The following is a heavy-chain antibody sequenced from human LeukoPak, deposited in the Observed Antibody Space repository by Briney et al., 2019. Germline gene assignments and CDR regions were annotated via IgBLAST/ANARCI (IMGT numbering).Heavy chain of an antibody. J-gene: IGHJ5*02. V-gene: IGHV1-69*05. CDR3: AREGGSRYFDFDWFDP. CDR2: IIPIFGTA. Sequence: ASVKVSCKASGGTFSSYAISWVRQAPGQGLEWMGRIIPIFGTANYAQKFQGRVTITTDEPTSTAYMELSSLRSEDTAVYYCAREGGSRYFDFDWFDPWGQGTLVTVSS. D-gene: IGHD3-9*01. CDR1: GGTFSSYA.